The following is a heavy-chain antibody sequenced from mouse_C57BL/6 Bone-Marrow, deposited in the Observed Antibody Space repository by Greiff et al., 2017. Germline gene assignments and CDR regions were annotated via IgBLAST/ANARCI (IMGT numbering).Heavy chain of an antibody. CDR1: GFTFSDYG. J-gene: IGHJ2*01. CDR2: ISSGSSTI. V-gene: IGHV5-17*01. Sequence: VQLKESGGGLVKPGGSLKLSCAASGFTFSDYGMHWVRQAPEKGLEWVAYISSGSSTISYADTVKGRFTISRDNAKNTLFLQMTSLRSEDTAMYYCARRTPDYWGQGTTLTVSS. CDR3: ARRTPDY.